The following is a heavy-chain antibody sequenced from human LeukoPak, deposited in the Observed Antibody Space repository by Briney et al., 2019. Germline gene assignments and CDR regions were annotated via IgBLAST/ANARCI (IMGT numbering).Heavy chain of an antibody. D-gene: IGHD3-22*01. J-gene: IGHJ3*02. Sequence: SETLSLTCTVSGGSISSYYWGWIRQPPGKGLEWIGYIYYSGSTNYNPSLKSRVTISVDTSKNQFSLKLSSVTAADTAVYYCARMYYYDSSGYSDAFDIWGQGTMVTVSS. CDR2: IYYSGST. CDR3: ARMYYYDSSGYSDAFDI. V-gene: IGHV4-59*01. CDR1: GGSISSYY.